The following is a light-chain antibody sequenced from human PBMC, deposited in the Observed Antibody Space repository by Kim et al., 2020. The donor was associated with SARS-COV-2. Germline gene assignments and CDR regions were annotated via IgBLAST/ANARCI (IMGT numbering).Light chain of an antibody. CDR2: DDS. Sequence: APGKTARITCGGNNIASKSVYWYQQKPGQAPVLVIYDDSDRPSGIPERFSGSNSGNTATLTISRVEAGDEADYYCQVWDSSSDHRVFGGGTQLTVL. J-gene: IGLJ3*02. CDR1: NIASKS. CDR3: QVWDSSSDHRV. V-gene: IGLV3-21*03.